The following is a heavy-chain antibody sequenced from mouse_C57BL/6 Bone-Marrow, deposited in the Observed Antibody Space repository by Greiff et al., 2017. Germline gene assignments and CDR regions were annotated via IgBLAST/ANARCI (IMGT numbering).Heavy chain of an antibody. J-gene: IGHJ3*01. CDR2: IDPSDSYT. Sequence: QVQLQQPGAELVMPGASVKLSCKASGYTFTSYWMHWVKQRPGQGLEWIGEIDPSDSYTNYNQKFTGKSTLTVDKSSSTAYMQLSSLTSEDSAVYYCAREAGWLLPWFAYWGQGTLVTVSA. CDR3: AREAGWLLPWFAY. V-gene: IGHV1-69*01. D-gene: IGHD2-3*01. CDR1: GYTFTSYW.